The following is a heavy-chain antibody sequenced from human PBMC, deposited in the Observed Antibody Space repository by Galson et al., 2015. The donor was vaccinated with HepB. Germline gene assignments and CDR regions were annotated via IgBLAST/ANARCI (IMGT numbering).Heavy chain of an antibody. D-gene: IGHD6-19*01. CDR3: ARDGVAVAGTPFDY. V-gene: IGHV3-21*01. CDR1: GFTFSSYS. CDR2: ISSSSSYI. J-gene: IGHJ4*02. Sequence: SLRLSCAASGFTFSSYSMNWVRQAPGKGLEWVSSISSSSSYIYYADSVKGRLTISRDNAKNSLYLQMNSLRAEDTAVYYCARDGVAVAGTPFDYWGQGALVTVSS.